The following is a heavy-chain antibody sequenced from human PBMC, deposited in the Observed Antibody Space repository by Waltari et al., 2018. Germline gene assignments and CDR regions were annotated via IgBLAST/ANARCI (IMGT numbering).Heavy chain of an antibody. V-gene: IGHV3-48*03. D-gene: IGHD3-10*01. CDR2: ILNSNAL. Sequence: EVQLVESGGGLVQPGGSLRLSCAASGFTFTSYQMHWVRQAPGKGLEWISYILNSNALYYADSVNGRFTVSRDNAKSSLYLHRNSLRAEDTAVYYCARAPPLTFYYGSGSPYYFDFWGQGTLVTVSS. CDR3: ARAPPLTFYYGSGSPYYFDF. J-gene: IGHJ4*02. CDR1: GFTFTSYQ.